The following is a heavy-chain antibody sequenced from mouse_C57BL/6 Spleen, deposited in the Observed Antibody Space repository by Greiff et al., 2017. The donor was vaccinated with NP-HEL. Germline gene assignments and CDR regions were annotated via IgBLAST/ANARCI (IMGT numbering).Heavy chain of an antibody. D-gene: IGHD4-1*01. V-gene: IGHV5-16*01. Sequence: EVKVVESEGGLVQPGSSMKLSCTASGFTFSDYYMAWVRQVPEKGLEWVANINYDGSSTYYLDSLKSRFIISRDNAKNILYLQMSSLKSEDTATYYCARAGLTGPFDYWGQGTTLTVSS. J-gene: IGHJ2*01. CDR3: ARAGLTGPFDY. CDR1: GFTFSDYY. CDR2: INYDGSST.